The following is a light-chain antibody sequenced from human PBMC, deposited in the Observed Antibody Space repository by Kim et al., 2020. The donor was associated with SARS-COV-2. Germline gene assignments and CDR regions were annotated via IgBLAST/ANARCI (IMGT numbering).Light chain of an antibody. J-gene: IGKJ2*01. V-gene: IGKV1D-16*01. Sequence: SASVGDRDTITCRARQDICSWIAWYQQKPEKAPEPLIYAASSLQSGVPSRFRRSRSGTDFTLTISSLQPEDFASYYCQQYNSYPYTFGRGNEL. CDR3: QQYNSYPYT. CDR2: AAS. CDR1: QDICSW.